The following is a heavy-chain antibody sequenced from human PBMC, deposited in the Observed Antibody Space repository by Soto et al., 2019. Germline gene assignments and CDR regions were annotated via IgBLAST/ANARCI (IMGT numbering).Heavy chain of an antibody. CDR2: IYYSGST. V-gene: IGHV4-30-4*01. CDR1: GGSISSGDYY. J-gene: IGHJ5*02. CDR3: ARVRHSYCSSTSCPKAWFAP. D-gene: IGHD2-2*01. Sequence: QVQLQESGPGLVKPSQTLSLTCTVSGGSISSGDYYWSWIRQPPGQGMEWIGYIYYSGSTYYNPSLRGRVSISVDTSKNQFSLKLSSVTAADTAVYYCARVRHSYCSSTSCPKAWFAPWGQGTLVTVSS.